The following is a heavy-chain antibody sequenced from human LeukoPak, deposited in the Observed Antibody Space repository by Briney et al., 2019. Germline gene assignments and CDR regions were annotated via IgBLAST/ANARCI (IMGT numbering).Heavy chain of an antibody. Sequence: SVKVSCKASGGTFSSYAISWVRQAPGQGLEWMGRIIPILGIANYAQKSQGRVTITADKSTSTAYMELSSLRSEDTAVYYCARASGAVAGTDYWGQGTLVTVSS. CDR2: IIPILGIA. J-gene: IGHJ4*02. CDR1: GGTFSSYA. D-gene: IGHD6-19*01. CDR3: ARASGAVAGTDY. V-gene: IGHV1-69*04.